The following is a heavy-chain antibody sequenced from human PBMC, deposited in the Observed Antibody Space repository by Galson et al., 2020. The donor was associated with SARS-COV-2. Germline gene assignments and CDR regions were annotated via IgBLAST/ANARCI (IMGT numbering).Heavy chain of an antibody. J-gene: IGHJ6*03. Sequence: GESLKISCGGSGFIFSVYAMNWVRQAPGKGLEWVATIDSTGGFIYYQDPVQGRFTISRDNSKDTVFLQMNSLRAEDTAVYHCAKTLVGNGGYMDVWGKGTTVTVSS. CDR1: GFIFSVYA. CDR2: IDSTGGFI. V-gene: IGHV3-23*01. D-gene: IGHD2-2*01. CDR3: AKTLVGNGGYMDV.